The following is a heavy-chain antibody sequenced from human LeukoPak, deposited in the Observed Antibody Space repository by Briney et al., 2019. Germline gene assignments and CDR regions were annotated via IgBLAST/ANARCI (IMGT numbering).Heavy chain of an antibody. Sequence: ASVKVSCKASGYTFTSYDINGVRQATGQGLEWMGWMNPNSGNTGYAQKFQGRVTMTRNTSISTAYMELSSLRSEDTAVYYCARRYDFWSGYQLYYYYGMDVWGQGTTVTVSS. CDR2: MNPNSGNT. V-gene: IGHV1-8*01. CDR3: ARRYDFWSGYQLYYYYGMDV. D-gene: IGHD3-3*01. CDR1: GYTFTSYD. J-gene: IGHJ6*02.